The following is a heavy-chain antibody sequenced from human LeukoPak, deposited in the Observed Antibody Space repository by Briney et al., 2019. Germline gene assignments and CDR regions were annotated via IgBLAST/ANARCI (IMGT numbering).Heavy chain of an antibody. Sequence: ASVKVSCKASGYTFTDYAINWVRQAPGQGLEWMGRINTNTGNPTYAQGFIGRFVFSLDTSVSTAYLQISSLKAEDTAVYYCARGGIQLWFDYWGQGTLVTVSS. D-gene: IGHD5-24*01. CDR1: GYTFTDYA. CDR2: INTNTGNP. V-gene: IGHV7-4-1*02. CDR3: ARGGIQLWFDY. J-gene: IGHJ4*02.